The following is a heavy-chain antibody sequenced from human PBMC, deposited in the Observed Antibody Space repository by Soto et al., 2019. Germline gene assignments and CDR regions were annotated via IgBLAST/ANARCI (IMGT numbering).Heavy chain of an antibody. CDR3: ARDVKDDYGDYLDY. CDR1: GFTFSSYS. D-gene: IGHD4-17*01. V-gene: IGHV3-21*01. CDR2: ISSSSSYI. Sequence: EVQLVESGGGLVKPGGSLRLSCAASGFTFSSYSMNWVRQAPGKGLEWVSSISSSSSYIYYADSVKGRFTISRDNAKNSLYLQRNNLRAEDTAVYYYARDVKDDYGDYLDYWGQGTLVTVSS. J-gene: IGHJ4*02.